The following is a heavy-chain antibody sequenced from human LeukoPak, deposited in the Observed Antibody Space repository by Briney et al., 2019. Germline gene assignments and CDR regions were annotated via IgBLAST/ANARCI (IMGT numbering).Heavy chain of an antibody. V-gene: IGHV3-23*01. J-gene: IGHJ6*03. Sequence: GGSLRLSCAASGFTFSSYAMSWVRQAPGKGLEWVSTLSGSGGSTYHADSVKGRFSIPRDNSKNTLSLQMNSLRAEDTAVYYCAKDPGKHPYYYMDVWGRGTAVTVSS. CDR2: LSGSGGST. D-gene: IGHD3-10*01. CDR1: GFTFSSYA. CDR3: AKDPGKHPYYYMDV.